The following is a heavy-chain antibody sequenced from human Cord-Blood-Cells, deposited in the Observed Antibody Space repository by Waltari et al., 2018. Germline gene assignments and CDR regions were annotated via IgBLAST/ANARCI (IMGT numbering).Heavy chain of an antibody. J-gene: IGHJ4*02. CDR2: ISYDGSNK. CDR3: ATFYGSGSYYFDY. CDR1: GFTFSSYA. Sequence: QVQLVESGGGVVQPGRSLRLSCAASGFTFSSYAMHWVRQAPGKGLEWVAGISYDGSNKYYADSVKGRFTISRDNSKNTLYLQMNSLRAEDTAVYYCATFYGSGSYYFDYWGQGTLVTVSS. V-gene: IGHV3-30-3*01. D-gene: IGHD3-10*01.